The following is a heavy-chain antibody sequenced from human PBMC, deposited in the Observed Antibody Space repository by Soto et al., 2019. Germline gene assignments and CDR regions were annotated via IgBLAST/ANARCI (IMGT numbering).Heavy chain of an antibody. V-gene: IGHV3-74*01. CDR1: GFTFSDNW. J-gene: IGHJ4*02. CDR3: TRGGTRTTYWGLFDS. D-gene: IGHD7-27*01. Sequence: EVKVVESGGGLVQPGGSLRLSCAASGFTFSDNWMHWVRQPPGKGPVWVARISGDASSTSYADSVKGRFTISRDSAKNTVYLQMDRLRVEDTAAYYCTRGGTRTTYWGLFDSWGQGTLVTVSS. CDR2: ISGDASST.